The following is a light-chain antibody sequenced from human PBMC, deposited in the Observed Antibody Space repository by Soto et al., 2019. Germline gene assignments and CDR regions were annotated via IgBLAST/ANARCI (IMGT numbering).Light chain of an antibody. V-gene: IGKV1-9*01. Sequence: DIQMTQSPSSVSASVGDRVTITCRASQGISSYLGWYQQKPGKAPKLLIYGASTLQSGVPSRFSGSGSGTEFTLIISSLQSEDFAVYYCQDYSDWPTWTFGQGTKVDIK. CDR1: QGISSY. CDR2: GAS. CDR3: QDYSDWPTWT. J-gene: IGKJ1*01.